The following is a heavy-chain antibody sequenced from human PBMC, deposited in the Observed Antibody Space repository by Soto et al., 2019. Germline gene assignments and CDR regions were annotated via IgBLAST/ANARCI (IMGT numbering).Heavy chain of an antibody. CDR2: IGSTT. J-gene: IGHJ4*02. Sequence: DVQLVESGGDLVQPGGSLRLSCAASGFSISNYGMNWVRQAPGKGLEWVSYIGSTTYYADSVKGRFTISRDNAKNSLYLQMNSLRDEDSAVYYCARAVGGTAFDYWGKGTLVTVSS. V-gene: IGHV3-48*02. CDR1: GFSISNYG. CDR3: ARAVGGTAFDY. D-gene: IGHD1-1*01.